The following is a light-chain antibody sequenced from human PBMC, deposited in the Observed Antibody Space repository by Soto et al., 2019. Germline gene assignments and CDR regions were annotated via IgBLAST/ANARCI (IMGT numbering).Light chain of an antibody. J-gene: IGKJ1*01. CDR2: DAS. V-gene: IGKV3-11*01. CDR1: QSVSSY. Sequence: EIVLTQSPATLSLSPGERATLSCRASQSVSSYLAWYQQKPGQAPRLLIYDASNRATGIPARFSGSGSGTDFTLTIRSLQPEDFATYYCQQTYRTPWTFGQGTKVDIK. CDR3: QQTYRTPWT.